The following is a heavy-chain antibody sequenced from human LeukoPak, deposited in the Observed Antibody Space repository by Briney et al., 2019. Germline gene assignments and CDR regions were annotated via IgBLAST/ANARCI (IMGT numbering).Heavy chain of an antibody. Sequence: GGSLKLSCAASGFTFSGSAMHWVRQASGKGLERVGRIRSKANSYATAYAASVKGRFTISRDDSKNTAYLQMNSLKTEDTAVYYCTRAEITGYWGRGTLVTVSS. V-gene: IGHV3-73*01. CDR2: IRSKANSYAT. J-gene: IGHJ4*02. D-gene: IGHD2-8*02. CDR1: GFTFSGSA. CDR3: TRAEITGY.